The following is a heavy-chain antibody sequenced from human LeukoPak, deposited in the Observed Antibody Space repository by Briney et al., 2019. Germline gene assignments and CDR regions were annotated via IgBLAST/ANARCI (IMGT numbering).Heavy chain of an antibody. CDR1: GFTFSSYS. CDR2: ISSSSSTI. D-gene: IGHD3-22*01. Sequence: GGSLRLSCAAFGFTFSSYSMNWVRQAPGKGLEWVSYISSSSSTIYYADSVKGRFTISRDNAKNSLYLQMNSLRAEDTAVYYCARVVTMIVDPFDYWGQGTLVTVSS. V-gene: IGHV3-48*04. J-gene: IGHJ4*02. CDR3: ARVVTMIVDPFDY.